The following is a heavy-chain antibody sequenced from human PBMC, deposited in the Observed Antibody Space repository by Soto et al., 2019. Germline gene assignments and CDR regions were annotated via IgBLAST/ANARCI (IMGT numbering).Heavy chain of an antibody. J-gene: IGHJ6*03. CDR3: ARSISGSYPDYYYYMDV. CDR2: IYPGDSDT. D-gene: IGHD3-10*01. CDR1: GYSFTSYW. Sequence: GESLKISCKGSGYSFTSYWIGWVRQMPGKGLEWMGIIYPGDSDTRYSPSFQGQVTISADKSISTAYLQWSSLKASDTAMYYCARSISGSYPDYYYYMDVWGKGTTVTVSS. V-gene: IGHV5-51*01.